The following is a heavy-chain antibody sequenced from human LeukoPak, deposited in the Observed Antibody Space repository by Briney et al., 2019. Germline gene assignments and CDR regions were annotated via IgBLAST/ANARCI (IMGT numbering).Heavy chain of an antibody. J-gene: IGHJ4*02. CDR3: ARAGFRGRYYGSGRSFDY. CDR2: INHSGST. V-gene: IGHV4-34*01. D-gene: IGHD3-10*01. Sequence: SETLSLTCAAYGGSFSGYYWSWIRQPPGKGLEWIGEINHSGSTNYNPSLKSRVTISVDTSKNQFSLKLSSVTAADTAVYYCARAGFRGRYYGSGRSFDYWGQGTLVTVSS. CDR1: GGSFSGYY.